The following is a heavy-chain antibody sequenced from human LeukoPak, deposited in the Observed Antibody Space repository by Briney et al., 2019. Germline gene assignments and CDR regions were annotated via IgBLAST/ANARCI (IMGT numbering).Heavy chain of an antibody. D-gene: IGHD6-13*01. Sequence: SETLSLTCAVYGGSFSGYYWSWIRQPAGKGLEWIGRIYTSGSTNYNPSLKSRVTISVDKSKNQFSLKLSSVTAADTAVYYCARGDSGTQQLIYWGQGTLVTVSS. V-gene: IGHV4-59*10. CDR2: IYTSGST. CDR1: GGSFSGYY. J-gene: IGHJ4*02. CDR3: ARGDSGTQQLIY.